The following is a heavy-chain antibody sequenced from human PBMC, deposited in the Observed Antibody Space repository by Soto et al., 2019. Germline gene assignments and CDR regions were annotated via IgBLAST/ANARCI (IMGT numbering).Heavy chain of an antibody. CDR2: IIPILGIA. CDR1: GGTFSSYT. J-gene: IGHJ6*03. D-gene: IGHD4-17*01. CDR3: ARGHGDYYYYYMDV. V-gene: IGHV1-69*02. Sequence: QVQLVQSGAEVKKPGSSVKVSCKASGGTFSSYTISWVRQAPGQGLEWMGRIIPILGIANYAQKFQGRVRITADKSTSTAYMELSSLRSEDTAVYYCARGHGDYYYYYMDVWGKGTTVTVSS.